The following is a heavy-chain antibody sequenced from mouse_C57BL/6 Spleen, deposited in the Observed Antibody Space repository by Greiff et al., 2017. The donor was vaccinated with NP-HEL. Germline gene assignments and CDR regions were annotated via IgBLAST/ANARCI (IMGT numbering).Heavy chain of an antibody. J-gene: IGHJ1*03. D-gene: IGHD2-13*01. CDR3: ARLDDSGRYFDV. CDR2: IWSDGST. V-gene: IGHV2-6*03. Sequence: QVQLKESGPGLVAPSQTLSITCTVSGFSFTSYGVHWVRQPPGKGLEWLVVIWSDGSTTYNSALKSSLTSSTDNSKGQVFLKMNSLQTDDTAMYYGARLDDSGRYFDVWGTGTTVTVSS. CDR1: GFSFTSYG.